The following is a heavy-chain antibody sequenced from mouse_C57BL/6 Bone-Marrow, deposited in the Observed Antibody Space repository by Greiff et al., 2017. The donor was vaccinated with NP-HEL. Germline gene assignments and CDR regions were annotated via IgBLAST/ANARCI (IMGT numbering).Heavy chain of an antibody. CDR3: ARRALYYYGSRAWFAH. CDR2: ILPGSGST. D-gene: IGHD1-1*01. J-gene: IGHJ3*01. V-gene: IGHV1-9*01. Sequence: QVQLQQSGAELMKPGASVKLSCKATGYTFTGYWIEWVKQRPGHGLEWIGEILPGSGSTNYNEKFKGKATFTADTSSNTAYMQLSSLTTEDSAIYYCARRALYYYGSRAWFAHWGQGTLVTVSA. CDR1: GYTFTGYW.